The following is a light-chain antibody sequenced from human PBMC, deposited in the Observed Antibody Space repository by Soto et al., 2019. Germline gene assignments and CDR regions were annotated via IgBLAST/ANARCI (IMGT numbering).Light chain of an antibody. Sequence: EIVLTQSPGTLSLSPGERATLSCRASQSVSSSSLAWYQQKPGQAPRLLIYGASRRATGIPDRFSGSGSGTDFTLTIGRLEPEDFAVFYCQQYGSSPYTFGQGTKLEIK. CDR1: QSVSSSS. CDR2: GAS. V-gene: IGKV3-20*01. CDR3: QQYGSSPYT. J-gene: IGKJ2*01.